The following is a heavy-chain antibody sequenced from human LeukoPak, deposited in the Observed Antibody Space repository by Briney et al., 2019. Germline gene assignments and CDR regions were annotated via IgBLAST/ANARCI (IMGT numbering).Heavy chain of an antibody. J-gene: IGHJ4*02. Sequence: ASVKVSCKASGYTFTSYGISWVRQAPGQGLEGIGWISAYNGNTNYAQKLQGRVTMTTDTSTSTAYMELRSLRSDDTAVYYCARAGTVPVTPAHHQAPDIAAAGTRAALIDYWGQGTLVTVSS. CDR2: ISAYNGNT. CDR3: ARAGTVPVTPAHHQAPDIAAAGTRAALIDY. D-gene: IGHD6-13*01. V-gene: IGHV1-18*01. CDR1: GYTFTSYG.